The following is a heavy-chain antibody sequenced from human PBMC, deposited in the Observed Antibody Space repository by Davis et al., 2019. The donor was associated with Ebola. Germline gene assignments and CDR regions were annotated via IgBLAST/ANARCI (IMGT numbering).Heavy chain of an antibody. Sequence: GESLKISCAASGFTFSSYWMSWVRQAPGKGLEWVANIKQDGSENYYVDSVKGRFTISRDNAKNSLYLQMNSLRSEDTAVYYCARDPGYYDFWSGYYNYYYGMDVWGQGTTVTVSS. J-gene: IGHJ6*02. V-gene: IGHV3-7*01. CDR2: IKQDGSEN. CDR3: ARDPGYYDFWSGYYNYYYGMDV. CDR1: GFTFSSYW. D-gene: IGHD3-3*01.